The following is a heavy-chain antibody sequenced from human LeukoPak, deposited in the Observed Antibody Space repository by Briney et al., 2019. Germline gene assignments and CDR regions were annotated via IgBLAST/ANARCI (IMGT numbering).Heavy chain of an antibody. CDR3: ARTTEYSSSWLNWFDP. CDR2: IYYSGST. J-gene: IGHJ5*02. D-gene: IGHD6-13*01. V-gene: IGHV4-59*01. Sequence: PSETLSLTCTGSGGSISSYYWSWIRQPPGKGLEWIGYIYYSGSTNYNPSLKSRVTISVDTSKNQFSLKLSSVTAAGTAVYYCARTTEYSSSWLNWFDPWGQGTLVTVSS. CDR1: GGSISSYY.